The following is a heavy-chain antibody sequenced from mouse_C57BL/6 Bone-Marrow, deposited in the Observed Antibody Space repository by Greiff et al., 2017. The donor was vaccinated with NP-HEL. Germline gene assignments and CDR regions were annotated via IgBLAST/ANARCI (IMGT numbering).Heavy chain of an antibody. Sequence: VQLKQSGTVLARPGASVKMSCKTSGYTFTSYWMHWVKQRPGQGLEWIGAIYPGNSDTSYNQKFKGKATLTAVTSASTAYMELSSLTNEDSAVYYCTGNWDGFAYWGQGTLVTVSA. V-gene: IGHV1-5*01. CDR2: IYPGNSDT. CDR3: TGNWDGFAY. CDR1: GYTFTSYW. J-gene: IGHJ3*01. D-gene: IGHD4-1*01.